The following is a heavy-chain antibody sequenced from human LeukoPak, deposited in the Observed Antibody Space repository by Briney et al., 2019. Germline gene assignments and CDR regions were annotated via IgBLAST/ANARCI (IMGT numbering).Heavy chain of an antibody. CDR3: VRGAARAYYMDV. D-gene: IGHD6-6*01. V-gene: IGHV3-74*01. Sequence: GGSLRLSCAASGFTFSNYWLHWVRQAPGKGLVWVSRVDGTTTNYADSVKGRLTISRDNTKTTLYLPMNSLRAEDTAVYYCVRGAARAYYMDVWGKGTTVTVSS. CDR1: GFTFSNYW. CDR2: VDGTTT. J-gene: IGHJ6*03.